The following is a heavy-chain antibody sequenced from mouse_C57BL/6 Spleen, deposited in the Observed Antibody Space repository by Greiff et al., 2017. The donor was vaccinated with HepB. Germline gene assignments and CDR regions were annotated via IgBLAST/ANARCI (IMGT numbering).Heavy chain of an antibody. J-gene: IGHJ4*01. CDR2: ISSGGSYT. D-gene: IGHD2-4*01. Sequence: DVMLVESGGDLVKPGGSLKLSCAASGFTFSSYGMSWVRQTPDKRLEWVATISSGGSYTYYPDSVKGRFTISRDNAKNTLYLQMSSLKSEDTAMYYCARQGDYERGGYAMDYWGQGTSVTVSS. CDR3: ARQGDYERGGYAMDY. V-gene: IGHV5-6*02. CDR1: GFTFSSYG.